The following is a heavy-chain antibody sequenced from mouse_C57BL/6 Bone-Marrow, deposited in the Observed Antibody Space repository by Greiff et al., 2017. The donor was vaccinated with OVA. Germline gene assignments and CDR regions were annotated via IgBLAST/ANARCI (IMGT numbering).Heavy chain of an antibody. CDR1: GYTFTSYW. J-gene: IGHJ3*01. Sequence: VQLQQPGAELVKPGASVKLSCKASGYTFTSYWMHWVKQRPGPGFEWIGMIHPNSGSTNYNEKFKSKATLTVDKSSSTSYMQLSSLTSEDSAVYYRGRREVLGEYGNPFAYRGQWTLVTVSA. D-gene: IGHD2-1*01. CDR3: GRREVLGEYGNPFAY. CDR2: IHPNSGST. V-gene: IGHV1-64*01.